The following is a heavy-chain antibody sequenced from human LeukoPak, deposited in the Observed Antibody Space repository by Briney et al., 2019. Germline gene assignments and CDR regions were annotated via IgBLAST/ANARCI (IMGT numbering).Heavy chain of an antibody. CDR2: ISSSSSYI. V-gene: IGHV3-21*01. Sequence: PGGSLRLSCAASGFTFSSYSMNWVRQAPRKGLEWVSSISSSSSYIYYADSVKGRFTISRDNAKNSLYLQMNSLRAEDTAVYYCARKRIGEYFDYWGQGTLVTVSS. CDR3: ARKRIGEYFDY. D-gene: IGHD3-10*01. CDR1: GFTFSSYS. J-gene: IGHJ4*02.